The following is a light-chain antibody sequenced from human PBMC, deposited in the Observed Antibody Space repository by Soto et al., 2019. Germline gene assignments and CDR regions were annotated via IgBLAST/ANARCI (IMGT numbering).Light chain of an antibody. Sequence: QSALTQPASVSGSPGQSITISCSGTISDIGGYRYVSWYQRHPGKAPKLMIYEVSNRPSGVSDRFSGSKSGNTASLTISGLQAEDEADYYCSSYTTSSTLVFGGGTKVTVL. CDR3: SSYTTSSTLV. V-gene: IGLV2-14*01. CDR1: ISDIGGYRY. CDR2: EVS. J-gene: IGLJ2*01.